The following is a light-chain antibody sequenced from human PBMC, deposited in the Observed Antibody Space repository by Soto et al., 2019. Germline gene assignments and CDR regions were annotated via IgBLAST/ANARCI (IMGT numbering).Light chain of an antibody. J-gene: IGKJ1*01. Sequence: ESVLTHSPGTLSLSPGERATLSCRASQSVSSYLAWYQQKPGQAPRLLIYDASNRATGIPARFSGSGSGTDFTLTISSLEPEDFAVYYCQQRSNCPITFGQGTKVDIK. CDR1: QSVSSY. CDR3: QQRSNCPIT. V-gene: IGKV3-11*01. CDR2: DAS.